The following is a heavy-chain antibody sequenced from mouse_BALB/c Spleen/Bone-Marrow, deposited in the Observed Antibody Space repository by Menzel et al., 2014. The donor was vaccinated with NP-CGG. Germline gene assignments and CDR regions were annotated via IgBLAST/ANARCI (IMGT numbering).Heavy chain of an antibody. CDR3: AMYYYGSNLFAY. D-gene: IGHD1-1*01. CDR2: IDPANGNT. J-gene: IGHJ3*01. CDR1: GFNIKDTY. V-gene: IGHV14-3*02. Sequence: VQLKESGAELVKPGASVKLSCTASGFNIKDTYMHWVKQRPEQGLEWIGWIDPANGNTKYDPKFQGKATITADTSSITAYLHLSSLTSEDTAVYYCAMYYYGSNLFAYWGQGTLVTASA.